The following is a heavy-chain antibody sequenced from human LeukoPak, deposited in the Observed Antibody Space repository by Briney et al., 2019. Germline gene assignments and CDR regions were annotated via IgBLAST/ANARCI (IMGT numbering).Heavy chain of an antibody. Sequence: ASVKPSCKVSASTLTEISMHWVRQAPGKGLEWMGGIYPEDGETIYAQTFQGRVTMTEDTSTHTAYMELSSLRSEDTAVYYCATATRGMVDYWGQGTLVTVSS. CDR1: ASTLTEIS. J-gene: IGHJ4*02. CDR3: ATATRGMVDY. V-gene: IGHV1-24*01. CDR2: IYPEDGET. D-gene: IGHD2-8*01.